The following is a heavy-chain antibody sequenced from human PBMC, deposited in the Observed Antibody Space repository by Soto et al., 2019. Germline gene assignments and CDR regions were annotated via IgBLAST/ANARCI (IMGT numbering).Heavy chain of an antibody. Sequence: EVHLLESGGGLVQPGGSLRLSCAASGFTFISYGMSWIRQAPGKGLEWVSTVSTGAETTDYADSVKARFTISRDNSKYTLNLQMSSLRVEDTALYYCAPTYSSEGWYFDYWGQGTLVTVSS. CDR3: APTYSSEGWYFDY. V-gene: IGHV3-23*01. CDR2: VSTGAETT. D-gene: IGHD6-25*01. CDR1: GFTFISYG. J-gene: IGHJ4*02.